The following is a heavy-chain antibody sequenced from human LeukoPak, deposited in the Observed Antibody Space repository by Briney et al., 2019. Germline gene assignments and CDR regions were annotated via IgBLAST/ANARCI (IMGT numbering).Heavy chain of an antibody. V-gene: IGHV4-39*01. CDR1: GGSISSSSYY. CDR2: IYYSGST. CDR3: ARAYCGGDCYLNWFDP. D-gene: IGHD2-21*01. Sequence: PSETLSLTCTVSGGSISSSSYYWGWIRQPPGKGLEWIGSIYYSGSTYYNPSVKSRVTISVDTSKNQFSLKLSSVTAADTAVYYCARAYCGGDCYLNWFDPWGQGTLVTVSS. J-gene: IGHJ5*02.